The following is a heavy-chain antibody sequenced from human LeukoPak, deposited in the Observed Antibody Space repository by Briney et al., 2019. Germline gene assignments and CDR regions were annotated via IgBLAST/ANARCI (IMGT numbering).Heavy chain of an antibody. CDR1: GFTFSDYY. J-gene: IGHJ6*02. V-gene: IGHV3-11*01. D-gene: IGHD2-15*01. CDR3: ARHMANLISYYYYGMDV. CDR2: ISSTGGGSYI. Sequence: GESLRLSCAASGFTFSDYYLSWIRQAPGKGLEWVSYISSTGGGSYIYYADSVKGRFTISRDNAKNSLYLQMNSLRADDTAVYYCARHMANLISYYYYGMDVWGQGTRVTVSS.